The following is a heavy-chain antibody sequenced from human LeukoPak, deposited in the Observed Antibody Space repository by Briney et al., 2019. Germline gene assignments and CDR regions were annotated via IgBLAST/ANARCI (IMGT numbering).Heavy chain of an antibody. CDR3: GRDPNGDYVGAFEF. CDR2: IGGSGSNT. V-gene: IGHV3-23*01. CDR1: ACSVRMYV. Sequence: RGGAACSVRMYVTTGVGLAKRKGLEWVSSIGGSGSNTNYADSVRGRFTVSRDNSKNTLYLQMNSLRAEDTAVYYCGRDPNGDYVGAFEFWGQGTLVSVSS. J-gene: IGHJ3*01. D-gene: IGHD4-17*01.